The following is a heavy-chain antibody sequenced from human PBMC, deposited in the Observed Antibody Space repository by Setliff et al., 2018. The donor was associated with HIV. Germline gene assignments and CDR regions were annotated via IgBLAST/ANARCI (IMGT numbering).Heavy chain of an antibody. CDR1: GGSFRGYY. J-gene: IGHJ5*02. CDR2: IDHSGST. V-gene: IGHV4-34*01. Sequence: SETLSLTCAVYGGSFRGYYWNWIRQSPDKGLEWIGEIDHSGSTNYNPSLRSRVIMSADTPKSQFPLNLTSLTAADTAVYYCARGTKGSRWSVTRINWFDTWGQGTLVTVSS. CDR3: ARGTKGSRWSVTRINWFDT. D-gene: IGHD6-13*01.